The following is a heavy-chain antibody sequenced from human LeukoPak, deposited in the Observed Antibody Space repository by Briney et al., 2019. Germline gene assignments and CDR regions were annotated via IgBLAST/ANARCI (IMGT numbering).Heavy chain of an antibody. D-gene: IGHD3-3*01. J-gene: IGHJ4*02. CDR1: GLTFNSYV. CDR2: ISGSGGGT. CDR3: VRHAFWSGLKGGDY. V-gene: IGHV3-23*01. Sequence: GGSLRLSCAASGLTFNSYVMSWVRQAPGKGLEWVSTISGSGGGTYYADSVKGRFTISRDNSKNTLYLQMNSLRAEDTAVYYCVRHAFWSGLKGGDYWGQGTLVTVSS.